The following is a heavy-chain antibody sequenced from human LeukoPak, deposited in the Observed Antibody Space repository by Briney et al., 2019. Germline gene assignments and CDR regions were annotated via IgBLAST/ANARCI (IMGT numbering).Heavy chain of an antibody. CDR3: ARDLSHSPYNWFDP. Sequence: SETLSLTCTVSGGSISGYYWSWIRQPAGKGLEWIGLISTSGSTNYNPSLKSRVTMSVDTSKNQFSLKLSSVTAADTAVYYCARDLSHSPYNWFDPWGQGTLVTVSS. CDR1: GGSISGYY. CDR2: ISTSGST. D-gene: IGHD4-11*01. V-gene: IGHV4-4*07. J-gene: IGHJ5*02.